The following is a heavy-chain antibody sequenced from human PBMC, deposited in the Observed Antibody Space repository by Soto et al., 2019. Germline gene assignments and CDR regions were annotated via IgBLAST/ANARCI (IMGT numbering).Heavy chain of an antibody. CDR3: ARGDKYSSREYYYYGMDV. CDR1: GGTFSSYI. CDR2: IIPILGIA. J-gene: IGHJ6*02. D-gene: IGHD6-13*01. V-gene: IGHV1-69*02. Sequence: QVQLVQSGAEVKKPGSSVKVSCKASGGTFSSYIISWVRQAPGQGLEWMGRIIPILGIANYAQKFQGRVTITADKSTSTAYMELSSLRSEDTAVYYCARGDKYSSREYYYYGMDVWGQGTTVTVSS.